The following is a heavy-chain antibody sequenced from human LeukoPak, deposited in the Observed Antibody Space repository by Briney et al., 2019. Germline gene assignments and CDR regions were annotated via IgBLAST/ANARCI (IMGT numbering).Heavy chain of an antibody. Sequence: ASVKVSCKASGYTFNNHYMYWVRQVPGQGLEWMGVINPSGGSISYAQKFQGRVTMTRDTSTRTVYMEVNSLRSEDTAVYYCARQGTYSSAIGMGYWGQGTLVTVSS. D-gene: IGHD6-19*01. V-gene: IGHV1-46*02. J-gene: IGHJ4*02. CDR1: GYTFNNHY. CDR2: INPSGGSI. CDR3: ARQGTYSSAIGMGY.